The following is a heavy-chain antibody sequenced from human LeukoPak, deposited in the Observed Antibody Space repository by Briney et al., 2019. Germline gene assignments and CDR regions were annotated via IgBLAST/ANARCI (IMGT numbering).Heavy chain of an antibody. CDR2: INTSGTT. CDR1: GDSISPYY. V-gene: IGHV4-4*07. CDR3: ARGDVGVVINY. J-gene: IGHJ4*02. Sequence: KPSETLSLTCTVSGDSISPYYWSWIRQPAGKGLEWIGRINTSGTTVYNPSLKGRVTMSVNTSKNQFSLKLSSVTAADTAVYCCARGDVGVVINYWGQGTLVTVSS. D-gene: IGHD3-3*01.